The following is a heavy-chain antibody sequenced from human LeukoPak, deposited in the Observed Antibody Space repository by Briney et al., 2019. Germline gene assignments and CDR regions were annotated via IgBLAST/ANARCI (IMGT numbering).Heavy chain of an antibody. CDR1: GFTFSRYA. D-gene: IGHD2-2*01. CDR2: LGVSVSGSGGST. V-gene: IGHV3-23*01. CDR3: AKDAYQLLGEVDY. J-gene: IGHJ4*02. Sequence: QPGGSLRLSCAASGFTFSRYAMSWVRQAPGKGLEWVSALGVSVSGSGGSTYYADSVKGRFTISRDNSKNTLYLQMNSLRAEDTAVYYCAKDAYQLLGEVDYWGQGTLVTVSS.